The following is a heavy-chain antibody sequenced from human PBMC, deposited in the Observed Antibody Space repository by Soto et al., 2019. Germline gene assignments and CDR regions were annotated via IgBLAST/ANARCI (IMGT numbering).Heavy chain of an antibody. CDR1: GGTFGSYT. CDR3: ATNYGSGSTHFDY. CDR2: FIPMVGMT. Sequence: QVQLVQSGTEVKKPGSSVKVSCTASGGTFGSYTINWVRQAPGHGPEWMGRFIPMVGMTNYAQKFQGRVTISADKSTSTLYMHLNSLRSEDTAVYYCATNYGSGSTHFDYWGQGTLVTVSS. J-gene: IGHJ4*02. V-gene: IGHV1-69*02. D-gene: IGHD3-10*01.